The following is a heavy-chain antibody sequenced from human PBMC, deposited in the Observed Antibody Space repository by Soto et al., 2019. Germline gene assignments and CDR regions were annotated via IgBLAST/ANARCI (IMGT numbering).Heavy chain of an antibody. CDR1: GGSISSSSYY. V-gene: IGHV4-39*01. J-gene: IGHJ4*02. Sequence: PSETLSLTCTVSGGSISSSSYYWGWIRQPPGKGLEWIGSIYYSGSTYYNPSLKSRVTISVDTSKNQFSLKLSSVTAADTAVYYCARHTRPRGFYWGQGTLVTVSS. CDR3: ARHTRPRGFY. CDR2: IYYSGST. D-gene: IGHD2-15*01.